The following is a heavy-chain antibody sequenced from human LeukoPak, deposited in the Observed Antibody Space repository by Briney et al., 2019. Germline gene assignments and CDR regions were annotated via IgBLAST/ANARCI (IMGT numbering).Heavy chain of an antibody. Sequence: SVRVSCKASGGTFSSYTISWVRQAPGQGLEWMGRIIPILGIAIYAQKFQGRVTITADKSTSTAYMELSSLRSEDTAVYYCARDQPSQGPDGYTGNWWGQGTLATVSS. D-gene: IGHD5-24*01. CDR1: GGTFSSYT. V-gene: IGHV1-69*04. CDR3: ARDQPSQGPDGYTGNW. J-gene: IGHJ4*02. CDR2: IIPILGIA.